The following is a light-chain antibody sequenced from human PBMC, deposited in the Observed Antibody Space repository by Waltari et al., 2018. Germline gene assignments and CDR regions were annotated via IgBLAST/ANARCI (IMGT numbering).Light chain of an antibody. V-gene: IGLV2-14*03. CDR1: SSDVGTYNY. CDR3: SSSTSSNTLV. CDR2: DVS. J-gene: IGLJ2*01. Sequence: QSALTQPASVSGSPGQSITISCTGTSSDVGTYNYVSWYQHHPGKAPRLMIYDVSNRPSGVSNRFSGSKSGNTASLTISGLQAADEADYSCSSSTSSNTLVFGGGTKLTVL.